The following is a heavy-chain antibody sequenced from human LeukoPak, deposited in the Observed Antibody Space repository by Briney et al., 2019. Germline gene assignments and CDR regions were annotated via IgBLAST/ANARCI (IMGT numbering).Heavy chain of an antibody. J-gene: IGHJ4*02. CDR1: GFTFSSHG. Sequence: GGSLRLSCAASGFTFSSHGMSWVRQAPGKGLEWVSGISGSGGGTFYADSVRGRFTISRDNPKNTVYLQMNSLRAEDTAVYYCAKSATTVTSNFEYWGQGTLVTVSS. CDR3: AKSATTVTSNFEY. D-gene: IGHD4-17*01. CDR2: ISGSGGGT. V-gene: IGHV3-23*01.